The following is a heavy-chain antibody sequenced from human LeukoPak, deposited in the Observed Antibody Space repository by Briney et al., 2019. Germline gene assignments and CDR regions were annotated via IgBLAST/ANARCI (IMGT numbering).Heavy chain of an antibody. J-gene: IGHJ3*02. CDR1: GDGLSVSSDV. CDR2: TYYKSKWHN. Sequence: QTLSLTCAIAGDGLSVSSDVWNWVRQSPSRGLDWLGRTYYKSKWHNDYAVSVKSRITISPDTSKSQFSLHLNSVPPEDTAVYYCARDADWGYDAYDIWGQGTMVTVSS. D-gene: IGHD7-27*01. V-gene: IGHV6-1*01. CDR3: ARDADWGYDAYDI.